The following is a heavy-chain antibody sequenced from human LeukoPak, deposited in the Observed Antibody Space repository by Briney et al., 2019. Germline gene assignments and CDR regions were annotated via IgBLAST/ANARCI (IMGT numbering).Heavy chain of an antibody. Sequence: GGSLRLSCTTSGFTFNNYAMSCVRQAPGKGLEWVSSISGRAITTYYANSVKGRFAISRDNSKNTLYLQMTSRRAEDTAVYYCVKDLRFGDLDDYRGQGTLVTVSS. J-gene: IGHJ4*02. D-gene: IGHD3-10*01. CDR2: ISGRAITT. V-gene: IGHV3-23*01. CDR1: GFTFNNYA. CDR3: VKDLRFGDLDDY.